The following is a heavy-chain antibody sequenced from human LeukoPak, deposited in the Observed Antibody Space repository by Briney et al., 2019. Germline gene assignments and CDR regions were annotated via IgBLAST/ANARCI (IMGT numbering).Heavy chain of an antibody. CDR1: GFTSSSYA. Sequence: GGSLRLSCAASGFTSSSYAMSWVRQPPGKGLEWVSTISGSGGGTYYADSVKGRFTISRDNSKNTLYLQMNSLRPEDTAVYYCAGYFCSGGSCYRYFDYWGQGTLVTVSS. D-gene: IGHD2-15*01. CDR3: AGYFCSGGSCYRYFDY. J-gene: IGHJ4*02. CDR2: ISGSGGGT. V-gene: IGHV3-23*01.